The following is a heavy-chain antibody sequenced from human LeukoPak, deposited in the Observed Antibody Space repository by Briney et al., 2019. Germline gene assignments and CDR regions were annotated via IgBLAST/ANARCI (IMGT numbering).Heavy chain of an antibody. J-gene: IGHJ4*02. D-gene: IGHD1-26*01. CDR3: ARDQRNSGSYRFEY. CDR2: ITGNNGNT. V-gene: IGHV1-18*01. CDR1: GYTFSGYG. Sequence: ASVNVSCKTSGYTFSGYGISWVRQAPGQGLEWMGWITGNNGNTNYAPSLQGRVTMTKDTSTNTAYMELTSLRSDDTAVYYCARDQRNSGSYRFEYWGQGTLVTVSS.